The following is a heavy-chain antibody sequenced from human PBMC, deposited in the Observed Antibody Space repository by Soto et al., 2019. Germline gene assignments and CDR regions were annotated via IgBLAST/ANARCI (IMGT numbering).Heavy chain of an antibody. Sequence: SEALSLTCTVSGGSISSYYWSWIRQPPGKGLEWIGYIYYSGSTNYNPSLKSRVTISVDTSKNQFSLKLSSVTAADTAVYYCAREVKKSLSKVAYFDYWGQGTLVTVSS. J-gene: IGHJ4*02. CDR3: AREVKKSLSKVAYFDY. CDR2: IYYSGST. CDR1: GGSISSYY. V-gene: IGHV4-59*01. D-gene: IGHD3-10*01.